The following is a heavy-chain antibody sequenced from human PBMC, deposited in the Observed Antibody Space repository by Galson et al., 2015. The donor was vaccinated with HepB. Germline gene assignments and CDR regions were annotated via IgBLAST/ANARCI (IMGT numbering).Heavy chain of an antibody. CDR2: VDHSGST. CDR3: ARAAAPYYYYGMDV. D-gene: IGHD6-6*01. Sequence: TLSLTCAVSGGPFIDYRWTWIRQSPGKGLEWIGAVDHSGSTNYNPSLKSRVTMSVDTIKKQFSLKLNSVTAADTGLYSCARAAAPYYYYGMDVWGQGTTVIVSS. CDR1: GGPFIDYR. J-gene: IGHJ6*02. V-gene: IGHV4-34*01.